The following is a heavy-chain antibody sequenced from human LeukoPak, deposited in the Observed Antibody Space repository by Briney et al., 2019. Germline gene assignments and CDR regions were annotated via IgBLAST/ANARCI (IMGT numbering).Heavy chain of an antibody. V-gene: IGHV3-48*03. CDR3: ARSKRIAVAGTVDY. CDR2: ISSSGSTI. J-gene: IGHJ4*02. D-gene: IGHD6-19*01. CDR1: GFTFSSYE. Sequence: PGGSLRLSCAASGFTFSSYEMNWVRQAPGKGLEWVSYISSSGSTIYYADAVKGRFTISRDNAKNSLYLQMNSLRAEDTAVYYCARSKRIAVAGTVDYWGQGTLVTVSS.